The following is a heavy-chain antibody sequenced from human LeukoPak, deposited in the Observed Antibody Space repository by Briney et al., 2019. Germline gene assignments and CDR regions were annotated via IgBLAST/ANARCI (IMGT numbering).Heavy chain of an antibody. D-gene: IGHD4-11*01. CDR2: IYYSGST. CDR3: ARQGPLTTAVTTRTNPFDY. J-gene: IGHJ4*02. CDR1: GGSISSSY. V-gene: IGHV4-59*08. Sequence: SETLSLTCTVSGGSISSSYWSWIRQPPGKGLEWIGYIYYSGSTNYNPSLKSRVTISVDTSKNQFSLKLNSVTAADTAVYYCARQGPLTTAVTTRTNPFDYRGQGTLVTVSS.